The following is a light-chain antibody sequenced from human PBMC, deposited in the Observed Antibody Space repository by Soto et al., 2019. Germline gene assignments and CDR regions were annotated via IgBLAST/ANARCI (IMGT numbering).Light chain of an antibody. Sequence: DIQLTQSPSFLSASVGDRVTITCRASQGISSYLAWYQQKPGKAPKLLIYAASTLQSGVPSRFSGSGSETEFTLTLSSLQPEDFATYYCQQLNSYPRTFGQGTKVEIK. J-gene: IGKJ1*01. V-gene: IGKV1-9*01. CDR2: AAS. CDR1: QGISSY. CDR3: QQLNSYPRT.